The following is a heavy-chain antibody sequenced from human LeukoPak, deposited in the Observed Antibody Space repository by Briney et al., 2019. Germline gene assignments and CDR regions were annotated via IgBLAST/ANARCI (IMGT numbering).Heavy chain of an antibody. J-gene: IGHJ4*02. CDR2: ISYDGRNK. V-gene: IGHV3-30*18. D-gene: IGHD2-2*01. CDR1: GFAFNNYG. CDR3: AKGPLRGTAAAIDY. Sequence: GKSLRLSCAASGFAFNNYGMHWVRQAPGKGLEWVAVISYDGRNKHYPDSVKGRFTISRDISTDTLWLQMDSLRTEDTAVYYCAKGPLRGTAAAIDYWGQGTLVTVSS.